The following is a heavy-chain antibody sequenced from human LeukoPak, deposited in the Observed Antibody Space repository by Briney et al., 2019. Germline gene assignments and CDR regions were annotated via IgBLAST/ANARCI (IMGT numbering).Heavy chain of an antibody. V-gene: IGHV5-51*01. CDR3: ARVVVPAAISY. J-gene: IGHJ4*02. CDR1: GYKFTSYW. D-gene: IGHD2-2*01. CDR2: INPDDSDI. Sequence: GESLMISCKGSGYKFTSYWIGWVRQMSGKGLEWMGVINPDDSDIRYSPSFEGQVTISADKSTSTAYLQWNSLEASDTAMYYCARVVVPAAISYWGQGTPVTVFS.